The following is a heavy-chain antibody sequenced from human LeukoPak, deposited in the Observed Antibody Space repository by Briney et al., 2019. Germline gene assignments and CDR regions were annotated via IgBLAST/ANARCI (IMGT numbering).Heavy chain of an antibody. CDR2: ISGSGGST. V-gene: IGHV3-23*01. J-gene: IGHJ3*02. CDR3: AKVSAGWYQAFDI. D-gene: IGHD6-19*01. Sequence: GGSLRLSCAASGSTFSSYAMSWVRQAPGKGLEWVSAISGSGGSTYYADSVKGRFTISRDNSKNTLYLQMNSLRAEDTAVYYCAKVSAGWYQAFDIWGQGTMVTVSS. CDR1: GSTFSSYA.